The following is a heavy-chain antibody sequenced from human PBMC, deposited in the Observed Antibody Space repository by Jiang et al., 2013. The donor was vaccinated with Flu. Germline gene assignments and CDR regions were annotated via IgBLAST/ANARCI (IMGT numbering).Heavy chain of an antibody. CDR3: AKDFSPVAISHYFDY. Sequence: VQLVESGGGVVQPGRSLRLSCAASGFTFSSYGMHWVRQAPGKGLEWVAIISNDGSNEYYADSVKGRFTISRDNSKNTLYLQMNSLRAEDTAVYYCAKDFSPVAISHYFDYWAREPWSPSPQ. J-gene: IGHJ4*02. CDR2: ISNDGSNE. CDR1: GFTFSSYG. D-gene: IGHD2-21*01. V-gene: IGHV3-30*18.